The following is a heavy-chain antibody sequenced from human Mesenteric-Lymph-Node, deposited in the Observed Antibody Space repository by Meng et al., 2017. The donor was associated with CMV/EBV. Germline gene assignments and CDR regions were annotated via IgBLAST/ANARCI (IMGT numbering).Heavy chain of an antibody. Sequence: QEQLVQSGAEVKKPGASVKVSCKASGYTFTSFDINWVRQATGQGPEWMGWMYPNSGNTGYAQKFQGRVTLTRDTSISTAYMELSSLRSEDTAVYYCARGPSYSSGFPDCWGQGTLVTVSS. CDR3: ARGPSYSSGFPDC. CDR1: GYTFTSFD. D-gene: IGHD6-19*01. CDR2: MYPNSGNT. V-gene: IGHV1-8*02. J-gene: IGHJ4*02.